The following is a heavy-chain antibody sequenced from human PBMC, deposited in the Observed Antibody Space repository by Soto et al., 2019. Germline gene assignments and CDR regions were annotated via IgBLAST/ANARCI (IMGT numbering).Heavy chain of an antibody. J-gene: IGHJ3*02. CDR3: AKELADYYDSSGYYLGIGRHDAFDI. Sequence: EVQLLESGGGLVQPGGSLRLSCAASGFTFSSYAMSWVRQAPGKGLEWVSAISGSGGSTYYADSVKGRFTISRDNSKNTLYLQMNSLRAEDTAVYYCAKELADYYDSSGYYLGIGRHDAFDIWGQGTMVTVSS. V-gene: IGHV3-23*01. D-gene: IGHD3-22*01. CDR1: GFTFSSYA. CDR2: ISGSGGST.